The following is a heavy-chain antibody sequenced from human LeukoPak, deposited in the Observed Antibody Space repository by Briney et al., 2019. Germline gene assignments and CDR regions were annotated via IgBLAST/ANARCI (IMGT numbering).Heavy chain of an antibody. Sequence: GGSLRLSCAASGFTFDNYAMPWVRQAPGKGLEWVSGISWNSGSIGYADSVKGRFTISRDNAKNSLYLQMNSLRAEDTASYYCAKDLEGYCSGGSCYSAHAFDIWGQGTMVTVSS. D-gene: IGHD2-15*01. CDR1: GFTFDNYA. J-gene: IGHJ3*02. CDR2: ISWNSGSI. V-gene: IGHV3-9*01. CDR3: AKDLEGYCSGGSCYSAHAFDI.